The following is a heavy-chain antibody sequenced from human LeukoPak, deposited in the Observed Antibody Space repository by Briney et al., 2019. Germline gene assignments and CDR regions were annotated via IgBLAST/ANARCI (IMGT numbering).Heavy chain of an antibody. D-gene: IGHD3-22*01. CDR3: ARDRGLITMIAEGLDHWFDP. J-gene: IGHJ5*02. CDR2: ISAYNGNT. Sequence: ASVKVSCKASGGTFSSYAISWVRQAPGQGLEWMGWISAYNGNTNYAQKLQGRVTMTTDTSTSTAYMELRSLRSDDTAVYYCARDRGLITMIAEGLDHWFDPWGQGTLVTVSS. V-gene: IGHV1-18*01. CDR1: GGTFSSYA.